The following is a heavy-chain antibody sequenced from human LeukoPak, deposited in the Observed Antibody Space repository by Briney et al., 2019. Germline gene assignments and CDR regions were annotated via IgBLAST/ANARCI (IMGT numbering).Heavy chain of an antibody. CDR1: GFTFSSYG. V-gene: IGHV3-33*06. CDR2: IWYDGSNK. CDR3: AKVKRVRGVNWLFSMDV. Sequence: HSGGSLRLSCAASGFTFSSYGMPWVRQAPGKGLEWVAVIWYDGSNKYYADSVKGRFTISRDNSKNTLYLQMNSLRAEDTAVYYCAKVKRVRGVNWLFSMDVWGKGTTVTVSS. J-gene: IGHJ6*04. D-gene: IGHD3-10*01.